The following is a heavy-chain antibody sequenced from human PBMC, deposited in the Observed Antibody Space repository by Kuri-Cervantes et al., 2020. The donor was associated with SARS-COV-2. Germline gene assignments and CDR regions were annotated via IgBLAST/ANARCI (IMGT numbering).Heavy chain of an antibody. CDR3: ARGDVVVVDATSDYYGKDV. V-gene: IGHV4-61*01. J-gene: IGHJ6*02. D-gene: IGHD2-15*01. CDR1: GGSVSSGSYY. CDR2: IYYSGST. Sequence: SETLSLTCTVSGGSVSSGSYYWSWIRQPPGKGLEWIGYIYYSGSTNYNPSLESRVTMSVDTSRNQFSLKLSAVTAADTALYYCARGDVVVVDATSDYYGKDVWGQGTTVTVSS.